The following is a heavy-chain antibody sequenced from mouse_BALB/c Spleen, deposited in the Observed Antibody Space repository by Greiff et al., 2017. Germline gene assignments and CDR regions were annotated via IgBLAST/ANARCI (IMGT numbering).Heavy chain of an antibody. Sequence: QVQLQQSGAELVRPGTSVKVSCKASGYAFTNYLIEWVKQRPGQGLEWIGVINPGSGGTNYNEKFKGKATLTADKSSSTAYMQLSSLTSDDSAVYFCARGGDYGLLGAMDYWGQGTSVTVSS. CDR2: INPGSGGT. J-gene: IGHJ4*01. CDR1: GYAFTNYL. V-gene: IGHV1-54*01. D-gene: IGHD2-4*01. CDR3: ARGGDYGLLGAMDY.